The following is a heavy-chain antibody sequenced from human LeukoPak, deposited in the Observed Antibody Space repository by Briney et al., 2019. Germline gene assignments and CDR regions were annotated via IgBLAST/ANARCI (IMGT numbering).Heavy chain of an antibody. CDR3: ARDTGYCSSTSCYQGWFDP. V-gene: IGHV1-2*02. CDR2: INPNSGGT. Sequence: ASVKVSCKASGGTFSSYAISWVRQAPGQGLEWMGWINPNSGGTNYAQKFQGRVTMTRDTSISTAYMELSRLRSDDTAVYYCARDTGYCSSTSCYQGWFDPWGQGTLVTVSS. D-gene: IGHD2-2*01. CDR1: GGTFSSYA. J-gene: IGHJ5*02.